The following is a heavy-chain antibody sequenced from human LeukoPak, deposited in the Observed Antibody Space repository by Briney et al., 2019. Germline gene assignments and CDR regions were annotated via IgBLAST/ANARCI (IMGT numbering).Heavy chain of an antibody. Sequence: GGSLRLSCAASELMFSSYAMSWVRQAPGKGLEWVSGISDDSGSTYYADSVRGRFTISRDNSKNTPYLQMNSLRAEDTAVYYCAKEVVVVITTPTEAGFDYWGQGTLVTVSS. D-gene: IGHD3-22*01. J-gene: IGHJ4*02. V-gene: IGHV3-23*01. CDR3: AKEVVVVITTPTEAGFDY. CDR2: ISDDSGST. CDR1: ELMFSSYA.